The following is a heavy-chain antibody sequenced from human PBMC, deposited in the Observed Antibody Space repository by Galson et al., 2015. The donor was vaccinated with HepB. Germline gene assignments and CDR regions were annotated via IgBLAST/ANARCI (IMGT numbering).Heavy chain of an antibody. V-gene: IGHV4-34*01. CDR2: INHGGST. D-gene: IGHD4/OR15-4a*01. CDR3: ARANDYGPNLDS. Sequence: ETLSLTCAVYGGSFSDYSWTWIRHFPGKGLEWIGEINHGGSTNYNPSLKSRVTILMNTSKNQFSLNLTSVTAADTALYYCARANDYGPNLDSWGQGSLVTVSS. J-gene: IGHJ4*02. CDR1: GGSFSDYS.